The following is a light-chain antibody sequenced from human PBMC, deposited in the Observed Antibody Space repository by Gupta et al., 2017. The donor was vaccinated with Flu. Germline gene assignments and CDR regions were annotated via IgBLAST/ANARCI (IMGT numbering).Light chain of an antibody. V-gene: IGKV1-39*01. CDR3: QQSYRSPLT. J-gene: IGKJ1*01. CDR2: AAS. Sequence: PSSLSASVGDRVTITCRASQSSSNYLNWYQQKPGKAPKLLIYAASSLQSGVPSRFSGSGSGTDFTLTISSLQPEDFATYYCQQSYRSPLTFGQGTKVEIK. CDR1: QSSSNY.